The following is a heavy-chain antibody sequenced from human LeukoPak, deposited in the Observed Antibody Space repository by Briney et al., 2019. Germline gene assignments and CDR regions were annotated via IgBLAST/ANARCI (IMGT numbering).Heavy chain of an antibody. V-gene: IGHV3-48*01. CDR3: ARRGEETPTYYSDY. Sequence: GGSLRLSCAASGFTFSSYSMNWVRQAPGKGLEWISYISSSSGTIYYADSVKGRFTISRDNAKNSLYLQMSSLRAEDTAVYYCARRGEETPTYYSDYWGQGTLVTVSS. CDR1: GFTFSSYS. J-gene: IGHJ4*02. CDR2: ISSSSGTI.